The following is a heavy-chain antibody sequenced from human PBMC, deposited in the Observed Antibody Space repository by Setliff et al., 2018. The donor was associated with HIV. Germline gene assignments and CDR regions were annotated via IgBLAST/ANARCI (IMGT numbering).Heavy chain of an antibody. CDR1: GFTYSSYA. D-gene: IGHD3-10*01. Sequence: PGGSLRLSCAASGFTYSSYAFSWVRQAPGKGLEWVSTSGNGGIIVYTDSVKGRFTMSRDNSKNTLFLVLTSLRPEDTAVYYCAKQVSGYFDYWGQGALVTVSS. CDR2: SGNGGII. V-gene: IGHV3-23*01. CDR3: AKQVSGYFDY. J-gene: IGHJ4*02.